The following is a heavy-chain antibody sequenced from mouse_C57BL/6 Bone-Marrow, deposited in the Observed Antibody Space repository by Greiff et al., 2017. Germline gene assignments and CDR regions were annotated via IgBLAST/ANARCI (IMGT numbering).Heavy chain of an antibody. CDR2: IDPSGSYT. CDR1: GYTFTSYW. CDR3: ATWGWFAD. Sequence: VQLQQPGAELVKPGASVKLSCKASGYTFTSYWMQWVKQRPGQGLEWIGEIDPSGSYTNYNQKFKGKATLTVDTSSSTAYMQLSSLTSEDSAVYYCATWGWFADWGQGTLVTVSA. J-gene: IGHJ3*01. D-gene: IGHD4-1*01. V-gene: IGHV1-50*01.